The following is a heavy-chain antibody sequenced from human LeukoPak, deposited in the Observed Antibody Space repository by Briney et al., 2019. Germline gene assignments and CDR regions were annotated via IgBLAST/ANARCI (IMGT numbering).Heavy chain of an antibody. Sequence: GGSLRLSCAASGFTFDDYGMSWVRQAPRKGLEWVSGINWNGGSTGYADSVKGRFTISRDNAKNSLYLQMNSLRAEDTALYYCARNRPSWYAEYWFDPWGQGALVTVSS. D-gene: IGHD6-13*01. V-gene: IGHV3-20*04. J-gene: IGHJ5*02. CDR2: INWNGGST. CDR1: GFTFDDYG. CDR3: ARNRPSWYAEYWFDP.